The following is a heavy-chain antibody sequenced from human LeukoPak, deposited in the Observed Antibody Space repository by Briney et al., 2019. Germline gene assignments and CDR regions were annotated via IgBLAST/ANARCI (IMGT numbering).Heavy chain of an antibody. CDR2: FDPEDGET. Sequence: GASVKVSCKVSGYTLTELSMHWVRQAPGKGLEWMGGFDPEDGETIYAQKFQGRVTMTEDTSTDTAYMELSSLRSEDTAVYYCATGVTAYCGGDCYSGGYYFDYWGQGTLVTVSS. V-gene: IGHV1-24*01. D-gene: IGHD2-21*01. CDR3: ATGVTAYCGGDCYSGGYYFDY. J-gene: IGHJ4*02. CDR1: GYTLTELS.